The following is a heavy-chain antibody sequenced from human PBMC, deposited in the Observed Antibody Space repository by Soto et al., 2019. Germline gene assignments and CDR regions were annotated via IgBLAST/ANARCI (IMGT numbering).Heavy chain of an antibody. J-gene: IGHJ4*02. CDR1: GGSFSGYY. CDR2: INHSGST. V-gene: IGHV4-34*01. Sequence: SETLSLTCAVYGGSFSGYYWSWIRQPPGKGLEWIGEINHSGSTNYNPSLKSRVTISVDTSKNQFSLKLSSVTAADTAVYYCARGKIRMVAATFDYWGQGTLVTVSS. CDR3: ARGKIRMVAATFDY. D-gene: IGHD2-15*01.